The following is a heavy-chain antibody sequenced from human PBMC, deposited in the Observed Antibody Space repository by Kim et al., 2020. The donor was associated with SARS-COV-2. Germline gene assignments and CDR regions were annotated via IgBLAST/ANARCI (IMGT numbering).Heavy chain of an antibody. V-gene: IGHV3-33*01. J-gene: IGHJ4*02. CDR3: ARDFRGDIDY. D-gene: IGHD3-16*01. Sequence: NTYYAASVKGRFTISRDNSKNTLYLQMNSQSADDTAVYYCARDFRGDIDYWGQGTLVTVSS. CDR2: NT.